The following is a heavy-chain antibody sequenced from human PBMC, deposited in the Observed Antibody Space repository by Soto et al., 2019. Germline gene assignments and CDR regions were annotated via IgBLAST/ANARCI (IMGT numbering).Heavy chain of an antibody. CDR1: GFTFSSYA. CDR3: ANPMGYSGRPNWFDH. CDR2: ISGSGGST. V-gene: IGHV3-23*01. Sequence: GGSLRLSCAASGFTFSSYAMSWVRQAPGKGLEWVSAISGSGGSTYYADSVKGRFTISRDNSKNTLYLQMNSLRAEDTAVYYCANPMGYSGRPNWFDHWGQGTLVTVSS. D-gene: IGHD2-15*01. J-gene: IGHJ5*02.